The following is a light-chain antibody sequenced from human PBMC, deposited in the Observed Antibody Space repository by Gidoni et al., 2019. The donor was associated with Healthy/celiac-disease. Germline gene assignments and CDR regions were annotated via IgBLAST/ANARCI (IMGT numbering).Light chain of an antibody. CDR1: QTISNW. CDR2: KAS. V-gene: IGKV1-5*03. Sequence: DIQMTQSPSTLSASVGDRVTITCRASQTISNWLAWYQQKPGNAPKVLIYKASSLESGVPSRFSGSGSGTEFTLTISSLQPDDFATYYCQQYNNSLTFGQGTRLEIK. J-gene: IGKJ5*01. CDR3: QQYNNSLT.